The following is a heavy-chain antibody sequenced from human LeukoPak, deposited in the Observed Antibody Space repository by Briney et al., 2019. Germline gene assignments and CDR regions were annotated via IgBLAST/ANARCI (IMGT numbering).Heavy chain of an antibody. CDR1: GFTFSSYG. CDR2: IWYDGSNK. CDR3: ALLYCSGGSCDSSLEHYYYGMDV. V-gene: IGHV3-33*01. J-gene: IGHJ6*02. D-gene: IGHD2-15*01. Sequence: GGSLRLSCAASGFTFSSYGMHWVRQAPGKGLVWVAVIWYDGSNKYYADSVKGRFTISRDNSKNTLYLQMNSLRAEDTAVYYCALLYCSGGSCDSSLEHYYYGMDVWGQGTTVTVSS.